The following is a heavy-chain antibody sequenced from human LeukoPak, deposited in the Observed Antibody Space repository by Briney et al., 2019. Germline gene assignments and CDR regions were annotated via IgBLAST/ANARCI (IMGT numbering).Heavy chain of an antibody. CDR1: GGSVSSGGHY. V-gene: IGHV4-31*11. CDR2: IYDSGST. CDR3: ARDLRVAVAGNDAFDI. J-gene: IGHJ3*02. D-gene: IGHD6-19*01. Sequence: SETLSLTCAVSGGSVSSGGHYWTWIRQHPGKGLEWIGDIYDSGSTRYNPSLKSQVIISVDTSKNQFSLRLSSVTAADTAVYYCARDLRVAVAGNDAFDIWGQGTMVTVSS.